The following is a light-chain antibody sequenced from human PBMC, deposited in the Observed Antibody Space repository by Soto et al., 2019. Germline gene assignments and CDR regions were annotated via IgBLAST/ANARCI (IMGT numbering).Light chain of an antibody. CDR3: QRYISAPFT. CDR1: QGIGNY. Sequence: DIQMTQSPSSLSASVGDRVTITCRATQGIGNYLAWYQQKPGKVPKLLTYGASTLQSGVPSRFSGSGSGTDFTLTISSLQAEDVATYYCQRYISAPFTFGPGTNLDIK. CDR2: GAS. J-gene: IGKJ3*01. V-gene: IGKV1-27*01.